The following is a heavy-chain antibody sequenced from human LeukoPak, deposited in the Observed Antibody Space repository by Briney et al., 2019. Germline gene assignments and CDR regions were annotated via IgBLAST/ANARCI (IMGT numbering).Heavy chain of an antibody. CDR2: ISSSSSYI. CDR3: ARARYNPYYFDY. Sequence: GGSLRLSCAASGFTFSSYSMNWVRQAPGKGLEWVSSISSSSSYIYYADSVKGRFTISRDNSKNTLYLQMNSLRAEDTAIYYCARARYNPYYFDYWGQGTLVTVSS. J-gene: IGHJ4*02. D-gene: IGHD1-14*01. V-gene: IGHV3-21*04. CDR1: GFTFSSYS.